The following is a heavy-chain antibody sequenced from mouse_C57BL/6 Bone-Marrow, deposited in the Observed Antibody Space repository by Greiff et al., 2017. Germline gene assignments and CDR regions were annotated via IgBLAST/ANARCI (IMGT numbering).Heavy chain of an antibody. D-gene: IGHD1-1*01. V-gene: IGHV3-6*01. J-gene: IGHJ2*01. CDR3: ARATTTVSYFDY. CDR1: GYSITSGYY. Sequence: ESGPGLVQPSQSLSLTCSVTGYSITSGYYWNWIRQFPGNKLEWMGYISYDGSNNYNPSLKNRISITRDTSKNQFFLKLNSVTTEDTATYYCARATTTVSYFDYWGQGTTLTVSS. CDR2: ISYDGSN.